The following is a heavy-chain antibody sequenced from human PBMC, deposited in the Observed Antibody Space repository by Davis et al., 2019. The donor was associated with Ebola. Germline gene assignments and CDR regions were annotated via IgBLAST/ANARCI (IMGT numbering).Heavy chain of an antibody. CDR3: ARNTSGFGHFDF. CDR2: LYYTGSP. D-gene: IGHD6-19*01. J-gene: IGHJ4*02. V-gene: IGHV4-39*07. Sequence: PSETLSLTCTVSGGSISSGSYYWSWIRQAPGKGLEWIGTLYYTGSPYYNPALKSRLFMSVDTSKNQFSLELTSVTAADTAMYYCARNTSGFGHFDFWGQGILITVSS. CDR1: GGSISSGSYY.